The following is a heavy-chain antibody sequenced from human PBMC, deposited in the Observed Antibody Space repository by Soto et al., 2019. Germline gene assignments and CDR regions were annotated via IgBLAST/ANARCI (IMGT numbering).Heavy chain of an antibody. CDR1: GFTFMIYG. V-gene: IGHV3-33*01. Sequence: PGGSLRLSCAASGFTFMIYGIHWVRQAPGKGLEWVALIWFDGSKKYYVDSVKGRFAVSRDNSKDTLYLQMNSLRVEDTAVYYCARDRLVPYGYGMDVWGQGTTVTVSS. CDR3: ARDRLVPYGYGMDV. CDR2: IWFDGSKK. D-gene: IGHD2-2*01. J-gene: IGHJ6*02.